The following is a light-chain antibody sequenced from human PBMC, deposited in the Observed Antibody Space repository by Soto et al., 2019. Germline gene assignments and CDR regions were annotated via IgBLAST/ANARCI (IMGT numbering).Light chain of an antibody. CDR2: EVT. CDR1: SGDIGSYNR. J-gene: IGLJ1*01. Sequence: QSVLTQPASVSGSPGQSITISCTGTSGDIGSYNRVSWYQQHPGKAPKLIIYEVTDRPSGVSNRFSGSKSGNTASLTISGLQAEDEAEYYCSSYTNIKTRACVFGTGTNVTVL. V-gene: IGLV2-14*01. CDR3: SSYTNIKTRACV.